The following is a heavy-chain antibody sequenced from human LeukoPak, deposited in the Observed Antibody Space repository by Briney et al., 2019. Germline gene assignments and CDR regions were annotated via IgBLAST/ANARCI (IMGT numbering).Heavy chain of an antibody. CDR2: MNPNSGNT. CDR1: GYTFTSYD. D-gene: IGHD3-10*01. J-gene: IGHJ4*02. Sequence: GASVKVSCKASGYTFTSYDINWVRQATGQGLEWMGWMNPNSGNTGYAQKFQGRVTMTRNTSISTAYMELSSLRSEDTAVYYCARGGFKGYGSGSYYNQNYWGQGTLVTVSS. CDR3: ARGGFKGYGSGSYYNQNY. V-gene: IGHV1-8*01.